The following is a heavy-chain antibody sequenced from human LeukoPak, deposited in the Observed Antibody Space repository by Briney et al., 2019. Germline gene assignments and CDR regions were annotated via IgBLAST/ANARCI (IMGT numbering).Heavy chain of an antibody. CDR2: ISSSSSYT. D-gene: IGHD1-1*01. V-gene: IGHV3-11*06. CDR3: ARGLSTTGTTDYYYGMDV. J-gene: IGHJ6*02. CDR1: GFTFSDYY. Sequence: GGSLRLSCAASGFTFSDYYMSWIRHAPGKGLEWGSYISSSSSYTNYADSVKGRFTISRDNAKNSLYLQMKRLRGEDTAVYYCARGLSTTGTTDYYYGMDVWGQGTTVTASS.